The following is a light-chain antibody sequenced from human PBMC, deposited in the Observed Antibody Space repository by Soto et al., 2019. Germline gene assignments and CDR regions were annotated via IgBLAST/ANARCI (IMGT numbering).Light chain of an antibody. CDR1: QSVSSY. Sequence: EIVLTQSPATLSLSPGERATLSCRASQSVSSYLAWYQQKPGQAPRLLIYDASNRATGIPARFSGSGSGTDSTLTISSLEPEVFEVYYCQQRSNWLTFGGGTKVDIK. J-gene: IGKJ4*01. CDR2: DAS. V-gene: IGKV3-11*01. CDR3: QQRSNWLT.